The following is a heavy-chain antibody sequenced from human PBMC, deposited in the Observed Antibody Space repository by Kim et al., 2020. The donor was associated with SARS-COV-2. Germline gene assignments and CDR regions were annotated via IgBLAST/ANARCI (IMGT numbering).Heavy chain of an antibody. D-gene: IGHD2-21*01. CDR3: TREIDWSFDI. V-gene: IGHV3-48*02. Sequence: TITHADSVKGRLTISRDNAKNSLFLHMNSLRDEDTAVYYCTREIDWSFDIWGQGTKVTVSS. CDR2: TI. J-gene: IGHJ3*02.